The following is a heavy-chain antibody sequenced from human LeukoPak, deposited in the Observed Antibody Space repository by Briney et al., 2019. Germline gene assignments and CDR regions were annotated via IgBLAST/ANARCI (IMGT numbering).Heavy chain of an antibody. CDR1: GFTFSSYW. CDR3: ARGEVARGVTD. Sequence: GGSLRLSCAASGFTFSSYWMHWVRQAPGKGLVWVSRINSDGSSTSYADSVKGRFTISRDNAKNTLYLQMNSLRAEDTAVYYCARGEVARGVTDWGQGTLVTVSS. V-gene: IGHV3-74*01. CDR2: INSDGSST. D-gene: IGHD3-10*01. J-gene: IGHJ4*02.